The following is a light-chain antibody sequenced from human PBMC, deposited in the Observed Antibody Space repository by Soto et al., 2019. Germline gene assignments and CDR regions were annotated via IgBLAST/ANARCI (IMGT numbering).Light chain of an antibody. Sequence: EIVLTQSPGTLSLSPGETATLSCRASQSVANNYLAWYQQKPGQVPRLLIYGTFTRATGIPDRFSGSGSGTDFTLTINRLEPEDFAVYYCQQHETLITFGQGTRLEIK. CDR1: QSVANNY. J-gene: IGKJ5*01. CDR2: GTF. V-gene: IGKV3-20*01. CDR3: QQHETLIT.